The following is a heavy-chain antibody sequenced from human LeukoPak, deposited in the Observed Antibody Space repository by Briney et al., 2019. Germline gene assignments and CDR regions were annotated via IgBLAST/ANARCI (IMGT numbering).Heavy chain of an antibody. CDR3: ARFGLRYFDWLPFDY. J-gene: IGHJ4*02. Sequence: RGSLRLSCAASGFTFSDYYMSWIRQGLGKGLERVSYISSSSSYTNYADSVKGRFTISRNNAKNSPYLQMNSLRAEDTAVYYCARFGLRYFDWLPFDYWGQGTLVTVSS. CDR1: GFTFSDYY. V-gene: IGHV3-11*06. D-gene: IGHD3-9*01. CDR2: ISSSSSYT.